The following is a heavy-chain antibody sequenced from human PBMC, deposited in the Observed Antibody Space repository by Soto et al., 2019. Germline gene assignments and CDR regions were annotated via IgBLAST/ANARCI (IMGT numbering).Heavy chain of an antibody. CDR1: GASLYNIT. V-gene: IGHV1-69*08. Sequence: QVQLVQSGAEVKKPGSSVRVSCKIFGASLYNITVSWVRQAPGLGLQWMGRVNPVLGTANYAQEFQGRVRLSADRSTNTAYMDMTSLTPADTAMYYCVRLPLDSWGQGTLVAVSS. CDR3: VRLPLDS. J-gene: IGHJ4*02. CDR2: VNPVLGTA.